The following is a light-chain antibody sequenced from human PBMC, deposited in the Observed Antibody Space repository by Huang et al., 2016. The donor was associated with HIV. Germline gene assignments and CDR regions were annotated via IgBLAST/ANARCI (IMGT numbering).Light chain of an antibody. CDR3: QQRVNWLAVT. CDR1: QSISSY. V-gene: IGKV3-11*01. CDR2: DAS. J-gene: IGKJ4*01. Sequence: DIVLTQSPTILSVSPGGRATLSCRASQSISSYLAWYQQKPGQAPRLLIHDASKRATGIPARFSGSGFGTDFTLSISNLEPDDFAVYYWQQRVNWLAVTFGGGTKVEI.